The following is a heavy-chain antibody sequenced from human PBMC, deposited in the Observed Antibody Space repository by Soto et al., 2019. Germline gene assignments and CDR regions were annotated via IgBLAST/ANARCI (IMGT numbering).Heavy chain of an antibody. CDR3: GITGMGELLEVYYYYGMDV. CDR1: GFTFSSYG. V-gene: IGHV3-30*03. CDR2: ISYDGSNK. Sequence: QVQLVESGGGVVQPGRSLRLSCAASGFTFSSYGMHWVRQAPGKGLEWVAVISYDGSNKYYADSVKGRFTISRDNSKNTLYLRMNSLRAEDKAVYSCGITGMGELLEVYYYYGMDVWGQGTTVTVSS. J-gene: IGHJ6*02. D-gene: IGHD3-10*01.